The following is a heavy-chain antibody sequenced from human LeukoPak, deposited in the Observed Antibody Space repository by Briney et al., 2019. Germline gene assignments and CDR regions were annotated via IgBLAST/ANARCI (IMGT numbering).Heavy chain of an antibody. J-gene: IGHJ4*02. CDR3: ARDGARYSGSYYNDY. D-gene: IGHD1-26*01. CDR1: GFTFRSYY. V-gene: IGHV3-64*01. CDR2: IIGNGGTT. Sequence: SLRLSCAPSGFTFRSYYMECVRQAAREWLEYVSSIIGNGGTTYYANSVKGRFTISRDNSKNTLYLQMGSLRAEDMAVYYCARDGARYSGSYYNDYWGQGTLVTVSS.